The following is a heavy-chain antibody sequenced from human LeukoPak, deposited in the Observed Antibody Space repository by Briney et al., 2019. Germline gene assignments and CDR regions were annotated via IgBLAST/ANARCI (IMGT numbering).Heavy chain of an antibody. CDR1: GGSISSYY. Sequence: PSETLSLTCTVSGGSISSYYWSWIRQPPGKGQEWIGYIYYSGSTNYNPSLKSRVTISVDTSKNQFSLKLSSVTAADTAIYYCSRESGAFCPFGYWGQGTLVIVPP. CDR2: IYYSGST. V-gene: IGHV4-59*12. CDR3: SRESGAFCPFGY. D-gene: IGHD1-26*01. J-gene: IGHJ4*02.